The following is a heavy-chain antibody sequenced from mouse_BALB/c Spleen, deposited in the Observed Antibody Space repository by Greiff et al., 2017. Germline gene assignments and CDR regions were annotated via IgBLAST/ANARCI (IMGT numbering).Heavy chain of an antibody. D-gene: IGHD2-12*01. CDR1: GFTFSSYG. CDR2: ISSGGSYT. Sequence: EVQRVESGGDLVKPGGSLKLSCAASGFTFSSYGMSWVRQTPDKRLEWVATISSGGSYTYYPDSVKGRFTISRDNAKNTLYLQMSSLKSEDTAMYYCARIYDVRAMDYWGQGTSVTVSS. CDR3: ARIYDVRAMDY. V-gene: IGHV5-6*01. J-gene: IGHJ4*01.